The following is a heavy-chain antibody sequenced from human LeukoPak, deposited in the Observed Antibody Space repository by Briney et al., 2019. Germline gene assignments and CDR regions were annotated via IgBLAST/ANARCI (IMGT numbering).Heavy chain of an antibody. CDR2: IDPSDSYT. Sequence: GESLKISCKGSGHSFTSYWISWVRQMPGKGLEWMGRIDPSDSYTNYSPSFQGHVTISADKSISTAYLQWSSLKASDTAMYYCATTDYDILTGYQRWFDPWGQGTLVTVSS. CDR3: ATTDYDILTGYQRWFDP. J-gene: IGHJ5*02. V-gene: IGHV5-10-1*01. CDR1: GHSFTSYW. D-gene: IGHD3-9*01.